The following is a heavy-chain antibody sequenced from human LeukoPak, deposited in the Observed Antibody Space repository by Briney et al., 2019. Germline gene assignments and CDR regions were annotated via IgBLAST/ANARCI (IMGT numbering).Heavy chain of an antibody. CDR1: GGSFSGYY. D-gene: IGHD3-10*01. J-gene: IGHJ6*03. CDR2: INHSRST. Sequence: PSETLSLTCAVYGGSFSGYYWTWIRQPPGKGLEWIGEINHSRSTKYSPSLKSRVTISVDTSKNQFSPKLSSVTAADTAVYYCARRVGRWFGERAYYYNYMDVWDKGTPVTISS. V-gene: IGHV4-34*01. CDR3: ARRVGRWFGERAYYYNYMDV.